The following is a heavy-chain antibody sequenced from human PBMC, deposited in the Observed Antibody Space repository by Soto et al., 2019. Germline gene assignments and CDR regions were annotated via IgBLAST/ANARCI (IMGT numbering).Heavy chain of an antibody. CDR3: ARASSIAARKGMDV. Sequence: QVQLVESGGGVVQPGRSLRLSCAASGFTFRSYAMHWVRQAPGEGLEWVAVISYDGSNKYYADSVKGRFTISRDNSKNTLYLQMNSLRAEDTAVYYCARASSIAARKGMDVWGQGTTVTVSS. V-gene: IGHV3-30-3*01. CDR1: GFTFRSYA. D-gene: IGHD6-6*01. CDR2: ISYDGSNK. J-gene: IGHJ6*02.